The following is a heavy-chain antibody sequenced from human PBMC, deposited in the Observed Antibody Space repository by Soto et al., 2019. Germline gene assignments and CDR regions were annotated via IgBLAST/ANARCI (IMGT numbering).Heavy chain of an antibody. J-gene: IGHJ6*02. CDR3: ARAPALRFLEWLSGYYYGMDV. D-gene: IGHD3-3*01. V-gene: IGHV1-2*04. CDR1: GYTFTGYY. Sequence: ASVKVSCKASGYTFTGYYMHWVRQAPGQGLEWMGWINPNSGGTNYAQKFQGWVTMTRDTSISTAYMELSRLRSDDTAVYYCARAPALRFLEWLSGYYYGMDVWGQGTTVTVSS. CDR2: INPNSGGT.